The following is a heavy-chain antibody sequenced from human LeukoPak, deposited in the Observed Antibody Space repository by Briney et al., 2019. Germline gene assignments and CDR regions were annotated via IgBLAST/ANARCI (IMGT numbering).Heavy chain of an antibody. CDR1: GGAISSYY. J-gene: IGHJ3*02. V-gene: IGHV4-59*01. CDR2: IYYSGST. D-gene: IGHD3-10*01. CDR3: ATRSSMVRGVQAFDI. Sequence: SETLSLTCTVSGGAISSYYWSWMRQPPGKALEWIGYIYYSGSTNYNPSLKSRVTISVDTSKKQFSLKLSSVTAADTAVYYCATRSSMVRGVQAFDIWGQGTMVTVSS.